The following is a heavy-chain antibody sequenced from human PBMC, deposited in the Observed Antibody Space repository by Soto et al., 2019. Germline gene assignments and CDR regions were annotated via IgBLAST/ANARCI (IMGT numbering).Heavy chain of an antibody. V-gene: IGHV3-23*01. CDR2: IIDSGGST. CDR1: GLTFSSHA. Sequence: GGSLRLSCAASGLTFSSHAMGWVRQAPGKGLEWVSDIIDSGGSTYYADSVKGRFTISRDNSKSTLYLQMNSLRAEDTALYYCAKGRSYYYYYGVDVWGQGTTVTVSS. J-gene: IGHJ6*02. CDR3: AKGRSYYYYYGVDV.